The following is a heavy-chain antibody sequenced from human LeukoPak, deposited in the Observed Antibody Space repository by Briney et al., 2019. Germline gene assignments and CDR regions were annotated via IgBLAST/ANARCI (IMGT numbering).Heavy chain of an antibody. V-gene: IGHV4-59*01. CDR3: ASSEGWSAFDI. CDR2: IYYSGST. CDR1: GGSISSYY. Sequence: SETLSLTCTVSGGSISSYYWSWIRQPPGKGLEWIGYIYYSGSTNYNPSLKSRVTISVDTSKNQFSLKLSSVTAADTAVYYCASSEGWSAFDIWGQGTMVTVSS. D-gene: IGHD6-19*01. J-gene: IGHJ3*02.